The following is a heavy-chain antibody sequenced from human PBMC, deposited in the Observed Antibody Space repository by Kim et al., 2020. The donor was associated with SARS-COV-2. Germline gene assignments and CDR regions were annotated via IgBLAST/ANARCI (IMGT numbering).Heavy chain of an antibody. J-gene: IGHJ5*02. V-gene: IGHV4-34*01. D-gene: IGHD3-22*01. CDR1: GGSFSGYY. CDR3: ARVSPHYDGFDP. Sequence: SETLSLTCAVYGGSFSGYYWSWIRQPPGKGLEWIGEINHSGSTNYNPSLKSRVTISVDTSKNQFSLKLSSVTAADTAVYYCARVSPHYDGFDPWGQGTLVTVSS. CDR2: INHSGST.